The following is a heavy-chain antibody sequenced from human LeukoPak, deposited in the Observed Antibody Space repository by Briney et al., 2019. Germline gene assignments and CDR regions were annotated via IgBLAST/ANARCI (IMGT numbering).Heavy chain of an antibody. CDR3: ARETNSWYYFDY. CDR1: GGSFNNYY. V-gene: IGHV4-59*01. CDR2: VYSSGRI. Sequence: SETLSLTCTMSGGSFNNYYWSWIRQPPGKGLEWIGYVYSSGRINYNPSLKSRVTISVDTPKNQFSLKLSSVTAADTAIYYCARETNSWYYFDYWGQGTLVTVSS. D-gene: IGHD6-13*01. J-gene: IGHJ4*02.